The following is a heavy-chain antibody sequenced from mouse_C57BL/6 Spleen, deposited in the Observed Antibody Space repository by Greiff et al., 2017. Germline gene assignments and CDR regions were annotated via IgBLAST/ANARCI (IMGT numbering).Heavy chain of an antibody. CDR1: GYTFTDYY. CDR2: INPNNGGT. V-gene: IGHV1-26*01. J-gene: IGHJ2*01. CDR3: AREGWENYFDY. Sequence: VQLQQSGPELVKPGASVKISCKASGYTFTDYYMNWVKQSHGKSLEWIGDINPNNGGTSYNQKFKGKATLTVDKSSSTAYMELRSLTSEDSAVYYCAREGWENYFDYWGQGTTLTVSS. D-gene: IGHD3-3*01.